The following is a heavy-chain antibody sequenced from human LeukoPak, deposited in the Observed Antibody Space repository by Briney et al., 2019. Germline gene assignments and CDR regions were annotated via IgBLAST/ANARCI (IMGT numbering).Heavy chain of an antibody. CDR2: INPNSGGT. V-gene: IGHV1-2*02. Sequence: GASVKVSCKASGYTLTGYYMHWGRQAPGQGLEWMGWINPNSGGTDYAQKFQGRVTMTRDTSISTAYMELSRLRSDDTAVYYCARDPERFGELFSLNWFDPWGQGTLVTVSS. CDR1: GYTLTGYY. D-gene: IGHD3-10*01. CDR3: ARDPERFGELFSLNWFDP. J-gene: IGHJ5*02.